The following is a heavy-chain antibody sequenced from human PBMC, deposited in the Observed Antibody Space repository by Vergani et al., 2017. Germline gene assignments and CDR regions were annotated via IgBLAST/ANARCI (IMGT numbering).Heavy chain of an antibody. D-gene: IGHD3-3*01. CDR2: ISSSSSTI. Sequence: EVQLLESGGGLVQPGGSLRLSCAASGFTFSSYAMSWVRQAPGKGLEWVSYISSSSSTIYYADSVKSRFTISRDNAKNSLYLQMNSLRDEDTAVYYCARATRITIFGVVADAFDIWGQGTMVTVSS. J-gene: IGHJ3*02. CDR3: ARATRITIFGVVADAFDI. CDR1: GFTFSSYA. V-gene: IGHV3-48*02.